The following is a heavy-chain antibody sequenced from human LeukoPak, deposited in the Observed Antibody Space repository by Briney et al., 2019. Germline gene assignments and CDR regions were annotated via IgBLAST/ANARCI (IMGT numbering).Heavy chain of an antibody. CDR1: GFTVSSNF. Sequence: GGSLRLSCAASGFTVSSNFMTWVRQAPGKGLEWVSVISSGGTTYYADSVKGRFTISRHSSKNTVYLQMNNLRAEDTAVYYCARDRSYGDFAWGYWGQGTLVTVSS. V-gene: IGHV3-53*04. CDR3: ARDRSYGDFAWGY. J-gene: IGHJ4*02. D-gene: IGHD4-17*01. CDR2: ISSGGTT.